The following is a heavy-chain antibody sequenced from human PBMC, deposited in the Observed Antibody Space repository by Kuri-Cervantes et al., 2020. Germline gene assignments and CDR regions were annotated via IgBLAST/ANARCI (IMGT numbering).Heavy chain of an antibody. D-gene: IGHD6-19*01. V-gene: IGHV1-69*13. CDR1: GYTFTSYG. J-gene: IGHJ4*02. Sequence: SVKVSCKASGYTFTSYGISWVRQAPGQGLEWMGGIIPIFGTANYAQKFQGRVTITADESTSTAYMELSSLRSEDTAVYYCARVRRAGSSGWYGTDYWGQGTLVTVSS. CDR2: IIPIFGTA. CDR3: ARVRRAGSSGWYGTDY.